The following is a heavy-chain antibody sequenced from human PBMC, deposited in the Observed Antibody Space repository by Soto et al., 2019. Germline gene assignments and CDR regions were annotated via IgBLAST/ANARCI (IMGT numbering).Heavy chain of an antibody. CDR1: GITFSNYA. D-gene: IGHD5-18*01. J-gene: IGHJ4*02. V-gene: IGHV3-23*01. CDR3: AKEAGGGIGMVTSYFDY. Sequence: GGSLRLSCAASGITFSNYALSWVRQAPGKGLEWVSGISGSATSTYYAESVKGRFTISRDNSKSTLYLHMNSLRADDTSIYYCAKEAGGGIGMVTSYFDYWGQGTLVTVSS. CDR2: ISGSATST.